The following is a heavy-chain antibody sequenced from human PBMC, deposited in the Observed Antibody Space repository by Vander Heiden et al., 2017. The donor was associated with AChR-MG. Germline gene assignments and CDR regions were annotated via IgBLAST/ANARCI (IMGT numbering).Heavy chain of an antibody. J-gene: IGHJ4*02. D-gene: IGHD2-15*01. V-gene: IGHV4-34*01. CDR3: ARACSGGSCYSYLSFDY. Sequence: QVQLQQWGAGLLKPSETLSLTCAVYGGSFSGYYWSWIRQPPGKGLEWIGEINHSGSTNYNPSLKSRVTISVDTSKNQFSLKLSSVTAADTAVYYCARACSGGSCYSYLSFDYWGQGTLVTVSS. CDR1: GGSFSGYY. CDR2: INHSGST.